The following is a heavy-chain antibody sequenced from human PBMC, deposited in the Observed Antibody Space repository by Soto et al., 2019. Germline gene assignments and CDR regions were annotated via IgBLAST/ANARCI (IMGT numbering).Heavy chain of an antibody. CDR3: ARALTFHSVVAATPGAFDI. J-gene: IGHJ3*02. CDR2: IYYSGST. V-gene: IGHV4-59*08. CDR1: GGSISSYY. Sequence: QVQLQESGPGLVKPSETLSLTCTVSGGSISSYYWSWIRQPPGKGLEWIGNIYYSGSTNYNPSLKSRVTISVDTSKNQFSLKLSSVTAADTAVYYCARALTFHSVVAATPGAFDIWGHGTMVTVST. D-gene: IGHD2-15*01.